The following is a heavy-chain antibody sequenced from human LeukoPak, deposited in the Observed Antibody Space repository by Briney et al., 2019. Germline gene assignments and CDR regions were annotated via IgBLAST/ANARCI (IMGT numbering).Heavy chain of an antibody. J-gene: IGHJ4*02. CDR2: IIPIFGTA. CDR1: GGTFSSYA. V-gene: IGHV1-69*13. Sequence: SVKVSCKASGGTFSSYAISWVRQAPGQGLEWMGGIIPIFGTANYAQKFQGRVTITADESTSTAYMELSSLRSEDTAVYYCAKDATFNYDILTGYYTDYWGQGTLVTVSS. D-gene: IGHD3-9*01. CDR3: AKDATFNYDILTGYYTDY.